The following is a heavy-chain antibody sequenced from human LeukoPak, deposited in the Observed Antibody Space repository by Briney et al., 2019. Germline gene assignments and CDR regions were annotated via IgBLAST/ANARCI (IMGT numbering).Heavy chain of an antibody. Sequence: SETLSLTCTVSGGSISSGGYYWSWIRQPPGKGLEWIGYIYHSGSTYYNPSLKSRVTISVDRSKNQFSLKLSSVTAADTAVYYCARWEVRLNAFEMWGQGTMVTVSS. CDR1: GGSISSGGYY. CDR3: ARWEVRLNAFEM. V-gene: IGHV4-30-2*01. D-gene: IGHD3-10*01. CDR2: IYHSGST. J-gene: IGHJ3*02.